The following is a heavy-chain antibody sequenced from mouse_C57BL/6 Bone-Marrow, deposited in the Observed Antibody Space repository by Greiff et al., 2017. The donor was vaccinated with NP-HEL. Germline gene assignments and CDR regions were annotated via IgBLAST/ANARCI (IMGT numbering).Heavy chain of an antibody. J-gene: IGHJ2*01. V-gene: IGHV1-81*01. D-gene: IGHD1-1*01. CDR2: IYPRSGNT. CDR1: GYTFTSYG. CDR3: ARGITKDY. Sequence: QVQLQQSGAELARPGASVKLSCKASGYTFTSYGISWVKQRTGQGLEWIGEIYPRSGNTYYNEKFKGKATLTADKSSSTAYMELRSLTSEDSAGYFCARGITKDYWGQGTTLTVSS.